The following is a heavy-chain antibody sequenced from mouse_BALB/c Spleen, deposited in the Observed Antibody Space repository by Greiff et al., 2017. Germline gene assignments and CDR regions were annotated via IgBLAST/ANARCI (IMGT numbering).Heavy chain of an antibody. J-gene: IGHJ2*01. CDR1: GYTFTSYW. CDR3: TRFNGYFFDY. CDR2: IYPSDSYT. D-gene: IGHD2-2*01. Sequence: QVQLQQPGAELVRPGASVKLSCKASGYTFTSYWINWVKQRPGQGLEWIGNIYPSDSYTNYNQKFKDKATLTVDKSSSTAYMQLSSPTSEDSAVYYCTRFNGYFFDYWGQGTTLTVSS. V-gene: IGHV1-69*02.